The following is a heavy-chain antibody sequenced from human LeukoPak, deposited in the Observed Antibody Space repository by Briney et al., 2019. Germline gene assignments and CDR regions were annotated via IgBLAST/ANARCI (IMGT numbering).Heavy chain of an antibody. CDR1: GYAFSDYS. D-gene: IGHD2-8*01. CDR3: STEDKYCTSATCVDY. V-gene: IGHV1-2*02. Sequence: ASVKVSCKTSGYAFSDYSMHWVRPAPGQGVEWMGWINPNSGATNYAQKFQGRVTMTRDTSVSTAYLELTRLTSDDAAVYYCSTEDKYCTSATCVDYWGQGTLVTVSS. CDR2: INPNSGAT. J-gene: IGHJ4*02.